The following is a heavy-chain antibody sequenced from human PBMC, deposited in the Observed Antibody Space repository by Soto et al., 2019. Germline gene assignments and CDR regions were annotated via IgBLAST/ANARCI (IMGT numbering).Heavy chain of an antibody. J-gene: IGHJ4*02. Sequence: ASVKVSCKASGGTFSSYAISWVRQAPGQGLEWMGGIIPIFGTANYAQKFQGRVTITADESTSTAYMELSSLRSEDTAVYYCARDQVPTEDGYNYYFDYWGQGTLVTVSS. CDR2: IIPIFGTA. D-gene: IGHD5-12*01. CDR3: ARDQVPTEDGYNYYFDY. V-gene: IGHV1-69*13. CDR1: GGTFSSYA.